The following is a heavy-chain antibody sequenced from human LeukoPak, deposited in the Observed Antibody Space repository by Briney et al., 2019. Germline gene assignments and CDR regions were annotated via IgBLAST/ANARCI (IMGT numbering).Heavy chain of an antibody. J-gene: IGHJ4*02. CDR1: GFSFSNHG. D-gene: IGHD7-27*01. V-gene: IGHV3-23*01. Sequence: PGGSLRLSCAASGFSFSNHGMNWVRQAPGKGLEWLSGVSPPGGGTYYADSVKGRFTISRDDSKNTLSLQMNSLRVEDTAVYYCARDLAWGAFDYRGQGTLVTVSS. CDR3: ARDLAWGAFDY. CDR2: VSPPGGGT.